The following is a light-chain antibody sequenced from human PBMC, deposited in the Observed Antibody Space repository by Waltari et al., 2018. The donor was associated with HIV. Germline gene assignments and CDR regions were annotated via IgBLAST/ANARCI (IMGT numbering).Light chain of an antibody. V-gene: IGLV1-47*01. CDR1: TSNVGSNF. J-gene: IGLJ1*01. CDR2: RDN. Sequence: QSVLTQPPSASGIPGQRVTISCSGTTSNVGSNFVSWYQQLPGTAPKLLIYRDNRRPSGVPDRFSGSKSGASASLAISGLRSEDEGDYYCATWDGSLGGAYVFGTGTKVTVL. CDR3: ATWDGSLGGAYV.